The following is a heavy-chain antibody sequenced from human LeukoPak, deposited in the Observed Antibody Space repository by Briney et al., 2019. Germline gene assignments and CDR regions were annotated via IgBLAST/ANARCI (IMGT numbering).Heavy chain of an antibody. D-gene: IGHD3-22*01. CDR3: ARDYDSSGHASFGY. Sequence: ASVKVSCKASGYTFTSYGISWVRQVPGQGLEWMGWISAYNGNTNYAQKLQGRVTMTTDTSTSTAYMELRSLRSDDTAVYYCARDYDSSGHASFGYWGQGTLVTVSS. J-gene: IGHJ4*02. V-gene: IGHV1-18*01. CDR1: GYTFTSYG. CDR2: ISAYNGNT.